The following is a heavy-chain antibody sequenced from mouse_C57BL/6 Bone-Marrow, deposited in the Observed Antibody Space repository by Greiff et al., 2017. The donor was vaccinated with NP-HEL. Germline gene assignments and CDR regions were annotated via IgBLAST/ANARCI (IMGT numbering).Heavy chain of an antibody. CDR2: IWRGGST. J-gene: IGHJ4*01. D-gene: IGHD2-5*01. Sequence: VKLVESGPGLVQPSQSLSITCTVSGFSLTSYGVHWVRQSPGKGLEWLGVIWRGGSTDYNAAFMSRLSITKDNSKSQVFFKMNSLQADDTAIYYCAKNGHYSNYYAMDYWGQGTSVTVSS. V-gene: IGHV2-5*01. CDR1: GFSLTSYG. CDR3: AKNGHYSNYYAMDY.